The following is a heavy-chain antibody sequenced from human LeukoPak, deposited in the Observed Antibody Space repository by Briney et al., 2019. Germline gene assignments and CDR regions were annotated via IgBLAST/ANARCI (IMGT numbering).Heavy chain of an antibody. D-gene: IGHD2-15*01. Sequence: NPSETQSLTCTASGGSISSSSYYWGWIRQPPRKWLGWIGRSYYSGNAVYNSSLKSRVTISVDTSTNQFSLNLSTATAADTAVCYCARHSEGSSNGHYGMDVWGQGTTVTVSS. J-gene: IGHJ6*02. CDR3: ARHSEGSSNGHYGMDV. CDR1: GGSISSSSYY. V-gene: IGHV4-39*01. CDR2: SYYSGNA.